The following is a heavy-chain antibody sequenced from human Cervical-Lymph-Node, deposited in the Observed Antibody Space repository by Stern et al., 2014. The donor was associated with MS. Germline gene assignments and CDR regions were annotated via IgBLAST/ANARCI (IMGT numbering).Heavy chain of an antibody. V-gene: IGHV1-8*01. CDR3: TKAWDS. CDR1: GYTFTSDD. Sequence: VQLVESGAEVKKPGASVKVSCKTSGYTFTSDDINWVRQASGQALEWMGWMNPDSGDTGYAQKFQGRLTITRDTSISTAYMKLTTLRSEDTAVYYCTKAWDSWGQGTLVIVSS. J-gene: IGHJ4*02. CDR2: MNPDSGDT.